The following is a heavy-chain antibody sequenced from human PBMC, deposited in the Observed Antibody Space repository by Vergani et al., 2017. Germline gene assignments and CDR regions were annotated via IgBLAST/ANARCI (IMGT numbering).Heavy chain of an antibody. Sequence: QVQLQESGPGLVKPSETLSLTCTVSGGSISSYYWSWIRQPPGKGLEWIGYIYYSGSTNYNPSLKSRVTISVDTSKNQFSLKLSSVTAADTAVYYCARGCSSGFDPWGQGTLVTVSS. CDR3: ARGCSSGFDP. D-gene: IGHD6-19*01. J-gene: IGHJ5*02. CDR2: IYYSGST. CDR1: GGSISSYY. V-gene: IGHV4-59*01.